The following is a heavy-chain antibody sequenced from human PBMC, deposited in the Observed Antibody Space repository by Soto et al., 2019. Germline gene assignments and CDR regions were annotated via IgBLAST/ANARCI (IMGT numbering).Heavy chain of an antibody. CDR1: GFTVSSDS. V-gene: IGHV3-53*02. CDR2: IYSDNNT. J-gene: IGHJ6*02. CDR3: ARHYSAMGV. Sequence: VQLVETGGDLIQPGGSLRLSCAASGFTVSSDSMTWVHQAPGKGLEWISIIYSDNNTDYADSVKGRFSISRDTSKNILYLQMNSLRAEDTAEYYCARHYSAMGVWGQGTTVTVSS.